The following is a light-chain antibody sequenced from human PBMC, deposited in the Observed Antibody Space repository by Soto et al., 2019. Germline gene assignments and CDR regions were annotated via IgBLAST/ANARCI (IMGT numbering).Light chain of an antibody. CDR3: AAWDDSLSGPHYV. J-gene: IGLJ1*01. V-gene: IGLV1-47*01. Sequence: QSVLTQPPSASGTPGQRVTISCSGSSSNIGSNYVYWYQQLPGTAPKLLIYRNNQRPSGVPDRFSGSKSGTSASRAISGLRSEDEADYYCAAWDDSLSGPHYVFGTGTKVTVL. CDR1: SSNIGSNY. CDR2: RNN.